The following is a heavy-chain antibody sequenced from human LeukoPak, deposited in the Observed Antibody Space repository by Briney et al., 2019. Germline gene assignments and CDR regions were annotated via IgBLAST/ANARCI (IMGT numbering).Heavy chain of an antibody. Sequence: ASVKISCKTSGYSFTDYDINWVRQATGQGLEWMGWMNPNSGNTGYAQKFQGRVTITRNTSISTAYMELSSLRSEDTAVYYCARGQVVSDYWGQGTLVTVSS. CDR3: ARGQVVSDY. CDR2: MNPNSGNT. D-gene: IGHD5/OR15-5a*01. CDR1: GYSFTDYD. V-gene: IGHV1-8*01. J-gene: IGHJ4*02.